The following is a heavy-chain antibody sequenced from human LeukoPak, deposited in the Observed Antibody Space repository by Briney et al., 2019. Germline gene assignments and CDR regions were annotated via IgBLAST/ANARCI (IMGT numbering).Heavy chain of an antibody. J-gene: IGHJ4*02. Sequence: PGGSLRLSCGASGFTFSSYCMSWVRQAPGKGLEWVANIKPDGSEKYYVDSMKGRFTISRDNAKNLLYLQMNSLRAEDTAVYYCARTHIPQYDFWTVSIWGQGTLVAVSS. D-gene: IGHD3-3*01. CDR1: GFTFSSYC. CDR2: IKPDGSEK. CDR3: ARTHIPQYDFWTVSI. V-gene: IGHV3-7*01.